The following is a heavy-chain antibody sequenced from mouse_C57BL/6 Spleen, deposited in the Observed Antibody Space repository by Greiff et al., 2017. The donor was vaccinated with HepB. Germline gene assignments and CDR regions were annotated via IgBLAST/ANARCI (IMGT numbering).Heavy chain of an antibody. V-gene: IGHV1-55*01. D-gene: IGHD1-1*01. CDR3: ARSWGYYGSSAYWYFDV. J-gene: IGHJ1*03. CDR1: GYTFTSYW. Sequence: QVQLQQPGAELVKPGASVKMSCKASGYTFTSYWITWVKQRPGQGLEWIGDIYPGSGSTNYNEKFKSKATLTVDTSSSTAYMQLSSLTSEDSAVYYCARSWGYYGSSAYWYFDVWGTGTTVTVSS. CDR2: IYPGSGST.